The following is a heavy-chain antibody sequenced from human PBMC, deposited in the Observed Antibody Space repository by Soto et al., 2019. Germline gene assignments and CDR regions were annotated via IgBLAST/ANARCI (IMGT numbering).Heavy chain of an antibody. D-gene: IGHD3-22*01. Sequence: TSETLSLTCTVSGGSISSYYWSWIRQPPGKGLEWIGYIYYSGSTNYNPSLKSRVTISVDTSKNQFSLKLSSVTAADTAVYYCARGPLSGYNYWGQGTRVTVSS. CDR3: ARGPLSGYNY. J-gene: IGHJ4*02. CDR2: IYYSGST. V-gene: IGHV4-59*01. CDR1: GGSISSYY.